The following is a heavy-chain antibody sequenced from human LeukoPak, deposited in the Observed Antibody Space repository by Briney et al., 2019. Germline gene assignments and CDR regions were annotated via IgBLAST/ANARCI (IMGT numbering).Heavy chain of an antibody. V-gene: IGHV3-30*18. J-gene: IGHJ4*02. CDR2: ISYDGSNK. CDR1: GFTFSSYG. D-gene: IGHD6-19*01. CDR3: AKVSSSGWYVPHFDY. Sequence: GGSLRLSCAASGFTFSSYGMHWVRQAPGKGLEWVAVISYDGSNKYYADSVKGRFTISRDNSKNTLYLQMNSLRAEDTAVYYCAKVSSSGWYVPHFDYWGQGTLVTVSS.